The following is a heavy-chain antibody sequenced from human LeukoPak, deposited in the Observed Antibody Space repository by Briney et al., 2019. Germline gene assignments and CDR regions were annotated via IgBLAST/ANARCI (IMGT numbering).Heavy chain of an antibody. Sequence: PSETLSLTCTVSGGSIRGLYWSWIRQPPGKGLEWIGYIYYSGSTTYNPSLKSRVTISVETSKNQFSLRLRSVTAADTALYYCARGYAYGDTGSFDYWGQGALVTVSS. D-gene: IGHD4-17*01. J-gene: IGHJ4*02. V-gene: IGHV4-59*01. CDR3: ARGYAYGDTGSFDY. CDR1: GGSIRGLY. CDR2: IYYSGST.